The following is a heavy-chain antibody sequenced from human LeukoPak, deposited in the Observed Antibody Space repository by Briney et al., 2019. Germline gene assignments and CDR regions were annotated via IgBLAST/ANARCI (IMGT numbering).Heavy chain of an antibody. CDR2: INPNSGGT. V-gene: IGHV1-2*02. D-gene: IGHD4-23*01. CDR3: ARRTVATFYYYYGMDV. CDR1: GYTFTAYY. J-gene: IGHJ6*02. Sequence: GASVKVSFKASGYTFTAYYIHWVRQAPGQGLEWMGWINPNSGGTNYAQKFQVRITMTRDTSISTAYMELSRLTSDDTAVYYCARRTVATFYYYYGMDVWGQGTTVTVSS.